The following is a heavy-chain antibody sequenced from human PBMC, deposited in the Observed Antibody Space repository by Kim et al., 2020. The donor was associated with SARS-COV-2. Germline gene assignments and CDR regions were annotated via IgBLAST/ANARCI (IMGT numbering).Heavy chain of an antibody. Sequence: GGSLRLSCAASGFTFSTYGMHWVRQAPGKGLEWVATMWYDGSNKYYPDSVKGRFTVSRDNSKNTLYLQVNNLRAEDTAVYYCARGYCGTATCYTGGTYFDVWGRGTLVTVSS. V-gene: IGHV3-33*01. D-gene: IGHD2-2*02. CDR2: MWYDGSNK. CDR3: ARGYCGTATCYTGGTYFDV. CDR1: GFTFSTYG. J-gene: IGHJ4*02.